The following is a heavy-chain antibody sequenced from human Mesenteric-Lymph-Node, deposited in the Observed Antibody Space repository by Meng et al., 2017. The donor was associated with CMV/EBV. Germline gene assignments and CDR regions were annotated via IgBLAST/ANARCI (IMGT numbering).Heavy chain of an antibody. CDR1: GYSFSNYW. CDR3: ARRGNNDIRYDY. V-gene: IGHV5-51*01. J-gene: IGHJ4*02. D-gene: IGHD1-26*01. CDR2: IHPGDSDT. Sequence: GESLKISCKGSGYSFSNYWIGWVRQMPGKGLEWMGMIHPGDSDTRYSPSFQGQVTISADKSISTAYLQWGSLKASDTATYYCARRGNNDIRYDYWGQGTLVTVSS.